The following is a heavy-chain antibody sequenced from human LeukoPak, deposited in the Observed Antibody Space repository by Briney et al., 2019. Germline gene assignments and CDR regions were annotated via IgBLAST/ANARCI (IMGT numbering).Heavy chain of an antibody. CDR2: IKEDRTAD. CDR1: GFSVRDFW. V-gene: IGHV3-7*01. CDR3: VRGGWELDY. D-gene: IGHD1-1*01. Sequence: GGSLRLSCAVSGFSVRDFWMAWVRQAPGKGLQWVAHIKEDRTADYYVDSVKGRFSISKDDGKNSLHLQMNSLRVEYTAVYYCVRGGWELDYWGQGTLVTVSS. J-gene: IGHJ4*02.